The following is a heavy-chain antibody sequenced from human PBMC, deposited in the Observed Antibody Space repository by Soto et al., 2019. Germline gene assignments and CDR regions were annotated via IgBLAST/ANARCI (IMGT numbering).Heavy chain of an antibody. J-gene: IGHJ4*02. V-gene: IGHV3-23*01. Sequence: EVQLLESGGGLVQPGGSLRLSCAVSGFTFSNYAMTWVRQAPGKGLEWVSTLRVSGAATHYADSVKDRFTISRDSSKNTLYLQMNSLRAEDTAMYYCAKALFSVDVGEVFGYWGQGALVTVSS. CDR2: LRVSGAAT. D-gene: IGHD3-10*01. CDR3: AKALFSVDVGEVFGY. CDR1: GFTFSNYA.